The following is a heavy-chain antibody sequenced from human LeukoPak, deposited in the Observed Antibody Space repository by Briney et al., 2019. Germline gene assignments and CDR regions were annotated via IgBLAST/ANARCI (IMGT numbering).Heavy chain of an antibody. CDR3: ARGPTYYYDSSGYYDY. J-gene: IGHJ4*02. CDR1: GGSISSGGYY. D-gene: IGHD3-22*01. Sequence: SETLSLICTVSGGSISSGGYYWSWIRQHPGKGLEWIGYIYYSGSTYYNPSLKSRVTISVDTSKNQFSLKLSSVTAADTAVYYCARGPTYYYDSSGYYDYWGQGTLVAVSS. V-gene: IGHV4-31*03. CDR2: IYYSGST.